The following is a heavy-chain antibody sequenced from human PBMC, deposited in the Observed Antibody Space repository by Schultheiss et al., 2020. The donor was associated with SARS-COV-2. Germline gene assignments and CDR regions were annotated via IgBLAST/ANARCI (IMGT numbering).Heavy chain of an antibody. CDR3: APATGRGYSGYDSDY. CDR1: GGSISSSNW. CDR2: IYYSGST. D-gene: IGHD5-12*01. J-gene: IGHJ4*02. Sequence: SETLSLTCTVSGGSISSSNWWSWVRQPPGKGLEWIGYIYYSGSTNYNPSLKSRVTISVDTSKNQFSLKLSSVTAADTAVYYCAPATGRGYSGYDSDYWGQGTLVTVSS. V-gene: IGHV4-4*02.